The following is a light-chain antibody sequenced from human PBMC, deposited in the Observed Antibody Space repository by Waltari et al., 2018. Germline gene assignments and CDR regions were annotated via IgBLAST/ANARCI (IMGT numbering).Light chain of an antibody. CDR3: QQYNGFST. V-gene: IGKV3-15*01. Sequence: EVVLTQSPVTLSVSPGERATLSCRASRNVGTSLAWYQQKPGQAPRLLIYDTSTRATGFPARFSGSGSGTEFTLTISSLQPDDFATYYCQQYNGFSTFGQGTKVEMK. CDR1: RNVGTS. CDR2: DTS. J-gene: IGKJ1*01.